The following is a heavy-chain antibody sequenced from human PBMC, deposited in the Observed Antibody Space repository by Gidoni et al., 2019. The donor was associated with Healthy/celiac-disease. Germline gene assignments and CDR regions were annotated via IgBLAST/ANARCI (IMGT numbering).Heavy chain of an antibody. V-gene: IGHV4-39*07. CDR2: IYYRGST. CDR3: ARDNPPDRGSYRRAYYFDY. D-gene: IGHD3-16*02. Sequence: HLQLQASRPGLVKPSETLSLTCTVSGGSISSSSYYWGWLRQPPGQGLEWIGSIYYRGSTYYNPSLKSRVTRSVDTSKNQFSLKLSSVTAADTAVYYCARDNPPDRGSYRRAYYFDYWGQGTLVTVSS. CDR1: GGSISSSSYY. J-gene: IGHJ4*02.